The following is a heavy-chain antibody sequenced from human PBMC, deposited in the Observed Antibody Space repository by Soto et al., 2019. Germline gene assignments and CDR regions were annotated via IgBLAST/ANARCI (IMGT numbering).Heavy chain of an antibody. V-gene: IGHV3-30-3*01. CDR1: GFTFSSYA. CDR2: ISYDGSNK. D-gene: IGHD1-26*01. Sequence: QVQLVESGGGVVQPGRSLRLSCAASGFTFSSYAMHWVRQAPGKGLEWVAVISYDGSNKYYADSVKGRFTISRDNSKNTLYLQMNSLRAEDTAVYYCAREGVGATPTDAFDIWGQGTMVTVSS. CDR3: AREGVGATPTDAFDI. J-gene: IGHJ3*02.